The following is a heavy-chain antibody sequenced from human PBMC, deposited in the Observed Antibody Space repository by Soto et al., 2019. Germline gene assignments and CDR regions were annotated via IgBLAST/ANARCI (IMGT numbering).Heavy chain of an antibody. Sequence: GESLRISCKGSGYSFTSYWISWVRQMPGKGLEWMGRIDPSDSYTNYSPSFQGHVTISADKSISTAYLQWSSLKASDTAMYYCARQSPIVVVTAIQGWFDPWGQGTLVTVSS. CDR2: IDPSDSYT. V-gene: IGHV5-10-1*01. D-gene: IGHD2-21*02. J-gene: IGHJ5*02. CDR3: ARQSPIVVVTAIQGWFDP. CDR1: GYSFTSYW.